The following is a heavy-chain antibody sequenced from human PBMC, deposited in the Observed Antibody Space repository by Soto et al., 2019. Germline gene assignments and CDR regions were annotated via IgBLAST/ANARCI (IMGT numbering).Heavy chain of an antibody. CDR3: ARSYPRYCSGGSCYYQTDYFDY. J-gene: IGHJ4*02. Sequence: GASVRVSCTASGYTFTGYYMHWVRQAPGQGLGWMGWINPNSGGTNYAQKFQGWVTMTRDTSISTAYMELSRLRSDDTAVYYCARSYPRYCSGGSCYYQTDYFDYWGQGTLVTVSS. CDR2: INPNSGGT. D-gene: IGHD2-15*01. V-gene: IGHV1-2*04. CDR1: GYTFTGYY.